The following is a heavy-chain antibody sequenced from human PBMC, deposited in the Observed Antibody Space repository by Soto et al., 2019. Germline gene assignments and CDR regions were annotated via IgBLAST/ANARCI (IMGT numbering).Heavy chain of an antibody. J-gene: IGHJ4*02. D-gene: IGHD1-26*01. CDR2: IYYSGST. CDR1: GGSISSYY. V-gene: IGHV4-59*01. CDR3: ARLGGVGAANY. Sequence: PSETLSLTCTVSGGSISSYYWSWIRQPPGKGLEWIGYIYYSGSTNYNPSLKSRVTISVDTSKNQFSLKLSSVTAADTAVYYCARLGGVGAANYWGQGTLVTVSS.